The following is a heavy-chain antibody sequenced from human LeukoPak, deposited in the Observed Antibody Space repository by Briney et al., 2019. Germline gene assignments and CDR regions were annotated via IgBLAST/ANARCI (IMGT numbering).Heavy chain of an antibody. CDR3: ARHGDYGGDYFDY. D-gene: IGHD4-23*01. Sequence: SVTLSLTCTVSGGSISSYYWSWIRQPPGKGLEWIGYIYYSGSTNYNPSLKSRVTISVDTSKNQFSLKLSSVTAADTAVYYCARHGDYGGDYFDYWGQGTLVTVSS. CDR2: IYYSGST. V-gene: IGHV4-59*08. J-gene: IGHJ4*02. CDR1: GGSISSYY.